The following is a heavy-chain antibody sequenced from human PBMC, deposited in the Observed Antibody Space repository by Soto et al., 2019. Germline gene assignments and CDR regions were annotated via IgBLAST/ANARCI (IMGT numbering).Heavy chain of an antibody. CDR2: ISYDGSNK. D-gene: IGHD6-13*01. CDR1: GFTFSSYA. J-gene: IGHJ4*02. Sequence: AWGSLRLSCAASGFTFSSYAMHWVRQAPGKGLEWVAVISYDGSNKYYADSVKGRFTISRDNSKNTLYLQMNSLRAEDTAVYYCAKIPPYSSSWYYFDYWGQGTLVTVSS. V-gene: IGHV3-30-3*01. CDR3: AKIPPYSSSWYYFDY.